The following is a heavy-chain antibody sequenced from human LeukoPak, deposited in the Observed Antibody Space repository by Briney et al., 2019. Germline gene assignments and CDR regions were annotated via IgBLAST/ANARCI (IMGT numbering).Heavy chain of an antibody. D-gene: IGHD3-22*01. V-gene: IGHV1-2*02. J-gene: IGHJ4*02. Sequence: ASVKVSCKASGYSFTGYYMHWVRQAPGQGLEWMGWINPNSGGTNYAQKFQGRVTMTRDTSISTAYIELSRLRSDDTAVYYCARDGSDSSGYSDYWGQGTLVTVSS. CDR1: GYSFTGYY. CDR2: INPNSGGT. CDR3: ARDGSDSSGYSDY.